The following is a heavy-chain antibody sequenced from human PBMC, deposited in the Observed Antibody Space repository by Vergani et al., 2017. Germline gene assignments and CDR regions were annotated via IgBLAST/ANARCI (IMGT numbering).Heavy chain of an antibody. CDR1: GFTFSSYA. CDR3: AKDPTLYSGSPSVFDY. J-gene: IGHJ4*02. CDR2: ISGSGGRT. D-gene: IGHD1-26*01. Sequence: EVQLLESGGGLVQPGGSLRLSCAASGFTFSSYAMSWVRQAPGKGLEWVAAISGSGGRTYYADSVKGRLTISRDNSKNTLYLQMNSLRAEDTAVYYCAKDPTLYSGSPSVFDYWGQGPLVTVSS. V-gene: IGHV3-23*01.